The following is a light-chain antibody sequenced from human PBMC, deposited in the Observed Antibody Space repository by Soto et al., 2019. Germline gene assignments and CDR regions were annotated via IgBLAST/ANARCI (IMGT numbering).Light chain of an antibody. Sequence: DIQMTQSPSTLSASVGDRVTITCRASQSISSWLAWYQQKPGKAPKLLIYDASSLESGVPSRFSGSGSGTEFTLTISSLQPDDFATYYCQQYNSYSPEGLFTFGPGTKVDIK. CDR1: QSISSW. CDR2: DAS. V-gene: IGKV1-5*01. CDR3: QQYNSYSPEGLFT. J-gene: IGKJ3*01.